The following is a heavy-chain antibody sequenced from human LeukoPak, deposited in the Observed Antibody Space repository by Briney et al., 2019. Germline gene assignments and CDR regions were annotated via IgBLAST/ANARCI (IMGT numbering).Heavy chain of an antibody. V-gene: IGHV1-18*01. CDR3: ARAPYDSSGYYRDY. CDR1: GYTFTSYG. J-gene: IGHJ4*02. D-gene: IGHD3-22*01. CDR2: ISAYNGNT. Sequence: ASVKVSCKASGYTFTSYGISWVRQAPGQGLEWMGWISAYNGNTNYAQKLQGRVTTTTDTSTSTAYMELRSLRSDDTAVYYCARAPYDSSGYYRDYWGQGTLVTVSS.